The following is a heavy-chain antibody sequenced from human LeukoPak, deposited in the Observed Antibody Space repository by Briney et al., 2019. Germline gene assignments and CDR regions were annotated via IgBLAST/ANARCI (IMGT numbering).Heavy chain of an antibody. CDR3: AKEAITIFGVVITYFDY. V-gene: IGHV3-23*01. J-gene: IGHJ4*02. CDR2: ISGSGGST. CDR1: GFTFDDYG. D-gene: IGHD3-3*01. Sequence: GGSLRLSCAASGFTFDDYGMSWVRQAPGKGLEWVSAISGSGGSTYYADSVKGRFTISRDNSKNTLYLQMNSLRAEDTAVYYCAKEAITIFGVVITYFDYWGQGTLVTVSS.